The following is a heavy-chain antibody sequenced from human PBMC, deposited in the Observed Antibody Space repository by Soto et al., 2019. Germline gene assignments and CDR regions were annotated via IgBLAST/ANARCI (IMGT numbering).Heavy chain of an antibody. V-gene: IGHV3-21*06. J-gene: IGHJ4*02. CDR1: GFTFTRYS. Sequence: VQLVESGGGLVKPGGPLRLSCAASGFTFTRYSMNWFRQSPGKGLEWVSSISSTTNYIYYGDSMKGRFTISRDNAKNSLYLEMNSLTAEDTAVYYCARESEDLTSNFDYWGQGTLVTVSS. CDR2: ISSTTNYI. CDR3: ARESEDLTSNFDY.